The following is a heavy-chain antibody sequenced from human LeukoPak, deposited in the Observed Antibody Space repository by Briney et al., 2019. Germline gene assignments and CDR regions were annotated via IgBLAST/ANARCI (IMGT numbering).Heavy chain of an antibody. D-gene: IGHD5-18*01. Sequence: GGSLRLSCAASGFTVSSKYMSWVRQAPGKGLEWVSVIYSGGSTYYADSVKGRFTISRDNSKNTVYLQMNSLRAEDTAVYYCATLLGSLVTHQEYYFDYWGQGTLVTVSS. CDR1: GFTVSSKY. J-gene: IGHJ4*02. V-gene: IGHV3-66*01. CDR3: ATLLGSLVTHQEYYFDY. CDR2: IYSGGST.